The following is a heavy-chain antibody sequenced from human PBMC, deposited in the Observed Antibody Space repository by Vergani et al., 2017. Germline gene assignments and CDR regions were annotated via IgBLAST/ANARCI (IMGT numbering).Heavy chain of an antibody. CDR3: ARTESFILRYFHWAL. CDR1: GGSISSGNYY. J-gene: IGHJ4*02. Sequence: QVQLQESGPGLVKPSQTLSLTCTVSGGSISSGNYYWSWIRQAAGKRLEWIGNIYHSGGAYYNPSLKGRVTISVDTSKNQFSLEVTSVTAADTAIYFCARTESFILRYFHWALWGQGTLVTVSS. CDR2: IYHSGGA. D-gene: IGHD3-9*01. V-gene: IGHV4-61*02.